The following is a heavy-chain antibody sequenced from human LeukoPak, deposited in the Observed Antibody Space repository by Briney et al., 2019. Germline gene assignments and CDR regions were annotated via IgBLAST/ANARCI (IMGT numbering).Heavy chain of an antibody. D-gene: IGHD1-1*01. CDR2: IYYSGST. V-gene: IGHV4-30-4*08. CDR3: ARVDHSWNDVGLWFDP. Sequence: LRLSCAASGFTFSSYAMSWVRQPPGKGLEWIGYIYYSGSTYYNPSLKSRVTISVDTSKNQFSLKLSSVTAADTAVYYCARVDHSWNDVGLWFDPWGQGTLVTVSS. CDR1: GFTFSSYA. J-gene: IGHJ5*02.